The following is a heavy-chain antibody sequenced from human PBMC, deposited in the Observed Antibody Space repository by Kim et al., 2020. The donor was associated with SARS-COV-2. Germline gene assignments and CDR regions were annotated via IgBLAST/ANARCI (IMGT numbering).Heavy chain of an antibody. CDR2: IYHSGST. D-gene: IGHD5-12*01. V-gene: IGHV4-38-2*02. J-gene: IGHJ4*01. Sequence: SETLSLTCTVSGYSISSGYYWGWIRQPPGKGLEWIGSIYHSGSTYYNPSLKSRVTISVDTSKNQFSLKLSSVTAADTAVYYCARESVDIVATTYFDYWG. CDR3: ARESVDIVATTYFDY. CDR1: GYSISSGYY.